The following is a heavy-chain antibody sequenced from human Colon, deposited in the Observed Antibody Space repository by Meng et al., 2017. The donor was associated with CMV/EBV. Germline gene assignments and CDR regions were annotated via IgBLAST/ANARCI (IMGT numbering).Heavy chain of an antibody. J-gene: IGHJ4*02. CDR3: STGFF. CDR2: VKTEAEGVTT. V-gene: IGHV3-15*01. Sequence: GESLKISCAASGFGFKTAWMTWVRQSPGKGWEWVGHVKTEAEGVTTDYAAPVEDRFTISRDDSKSMAYLQMHSLKTDDTAVYYCSTGFFWGQGTLVTVSS. CDR1: GFGFKTAW.